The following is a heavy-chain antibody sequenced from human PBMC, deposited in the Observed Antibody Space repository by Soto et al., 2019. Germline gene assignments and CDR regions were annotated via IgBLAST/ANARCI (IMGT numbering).Heavy chain of an antibody. J-gene: IGHJ4*02. CDR2: IYSGGYT. CDR3: ATPPGGGGY. D-gene: IGHD3-10*01. V-gene: IGHV3-53*01. Sequence: EVQLVESGGGLIQPGGSLRLSCAVSGFTVSNNYMSWVRQAPGKGLEGVSVIYSGGYTAYGDSVKGRFTISRDNSKNTLNLQMKTVGPADTAVFSGATPPGGGGYWGQGTLVTVSS. CDR1: GFTVSNNY.